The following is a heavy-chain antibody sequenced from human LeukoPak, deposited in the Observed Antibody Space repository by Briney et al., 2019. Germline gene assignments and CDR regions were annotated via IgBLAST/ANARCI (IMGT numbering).Heavy chain of an antibody. V-gene: IGHV1-2*02. CDR2: INPNSGGT. Sequence: GASVKVSCTASGYTFTGYYMHWVRQAPGQGLEWLGWINPNSGGTNYEQKFQGRVIMTRDTSISTAYMELSRLRSDDTAVYYCARHMTTANNWFDPWGQGTLVTVSS. J-gene: IGHJ5*02. D-gene: IGHD4-17*01. CDR3: ARHMTTANNWFDP. CDR1: GYTFTGYY.